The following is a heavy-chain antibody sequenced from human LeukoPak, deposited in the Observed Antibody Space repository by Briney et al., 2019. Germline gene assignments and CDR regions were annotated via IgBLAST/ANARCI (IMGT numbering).Heavy chain of an antibody. CDR3: ALITMVRGVIIQGPYYFDY. J-gene: IGHJ4*02. D-gene: IGHD3-10*01. Sequence: GASVEVSCKASGYTFTGYYMHWVRQAPGQGLEWMGWINPNSGGTNYAQKFQGRVTMTRDTSISTAYMELSRLRSDDTAVYYCALITMVRGVIIQGPYYFDYWGQGTLVTVSS. CDR1: GYTFTGYY. V-gene: IGHV1-2*02. CDR2: INPNSGGT.